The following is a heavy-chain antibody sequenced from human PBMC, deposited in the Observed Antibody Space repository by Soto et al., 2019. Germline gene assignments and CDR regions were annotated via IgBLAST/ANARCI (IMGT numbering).Heavy chain of an antibody. CDR2: ISGSGTAT. CDR3: ARESEDLTSNFDY. CDR1: GFPFWTYS. V-gene: IGHV3-23*01. J-gene: IGHJ4*02. Sequence: EVKLLESGGGLVQPGGSMRLSCEASGFPFWTYSMSWVRQAPRKGLEWVSGISGSGTATYYTDSVKGRFTISRDNAKNSLYLEMNSLRAEDTAVYYCARESEDLTSNFDYWGQGTLVTVSS.